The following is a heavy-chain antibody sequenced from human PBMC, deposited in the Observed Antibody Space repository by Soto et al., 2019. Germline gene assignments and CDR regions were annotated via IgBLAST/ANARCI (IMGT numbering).Heavy chain of an antibody. V-gene: IGHV1-18*01. CDR3: ARQDYYGSGSPHWAFDI. Sequence: GASVKVSCKASGYTFSNSRITWVRQAPGQGLEWMGWITADNGNTNYAQKLQGRVTVTTDTSTNTAYMELRSLRSDDTAMYYCARQDYYGSGSPHWAFDIWGQGTMVTVSS. J-gene: IGHJ3*02. CDR1: GYTFSNSR. D-gene: IGHD3-10*01. CDR2: ITADNGNT.